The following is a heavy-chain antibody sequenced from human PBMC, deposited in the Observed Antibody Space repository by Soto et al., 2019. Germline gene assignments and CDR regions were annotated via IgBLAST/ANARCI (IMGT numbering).Heavy chain of an antibody. V-gene: IGHV1-46*02. CDR3: ARGGHIAVVTASFDY. CDR1: GYTFNTYY. D-gene: IGHD2-21*02. CDR2: IHPSGGGT. Sequence: ASVKVSCKPSGYTFNTYYLHWVRQAPGQALEWMGVIHPSGGGTTYAQKFLGRVTVTRDTSTTTVFMELSSLRSDDTSVYYCARGGHIAVVTASFDYWGQGTLVTVSS. J-gene: IGHJ4*02.